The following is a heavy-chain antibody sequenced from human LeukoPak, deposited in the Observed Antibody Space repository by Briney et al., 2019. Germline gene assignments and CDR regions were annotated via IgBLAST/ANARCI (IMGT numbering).Heavy chain of an antibody. CDR2: IKQDGSEK. CDR3: ARVQWELRGVGSYFEY. Sequence: GGSLSLSCVVSGFTFSSYWMSWVRQAPGKGLEWVANIKQDGSEKYYVDSVKGRFTMSRDNAKNSLYLQMNSLRAEDTAVYYCARVQWELRGVGSYFEYWGQGALVTVSS. CDR1: GFTFSSYW. J-gene: IGHJ4*02. V-gene: IGHV3-7*01. D-gene: IGHD1-26*01.